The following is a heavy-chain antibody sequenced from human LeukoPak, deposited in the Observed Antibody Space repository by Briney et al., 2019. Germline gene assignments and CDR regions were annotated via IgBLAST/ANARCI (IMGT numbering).Heavy chain of an antibody. J-gene: IGHJ4*02. CDR1: GFAFSSYG. V-gene: IGHV3-30*18. CDR2: ISYDGSNK. D-gene: IGHD2-15*01. CDR3: AKGRRYCSGGSCYYFEY. Sequence: PGGSLRLSCAASGFAFSSYGMHWVRQAPGKGLEWVAVISYDGSNKYYADSVKGRFTISRDNSRNTVYLQMNSLRAEDTAVYYCAKGRRYCSGGSCYYFEYWGQGTLVTVSS.